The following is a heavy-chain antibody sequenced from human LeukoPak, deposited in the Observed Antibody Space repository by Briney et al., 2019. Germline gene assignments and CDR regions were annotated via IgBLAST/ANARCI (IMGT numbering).Heavy chain of an antibody. Sequence: SETLSLTCAVYGGSFSGYYWSWIRQPPGKGLEWIGEINHSGSTNYNPSLKSRVTISVDTSKNQFSLKLSSVTAADTAVYYCARVGSYAFDIWDQGTMVTVSS. V-gene: IGHV4-34*01. D-gene: IGHD6-6*01. CDR2: INHSGST. J-gene: IGHJ3*02. CDR3: ARVGSYAFDI. CDR1: GGSFSGYY.